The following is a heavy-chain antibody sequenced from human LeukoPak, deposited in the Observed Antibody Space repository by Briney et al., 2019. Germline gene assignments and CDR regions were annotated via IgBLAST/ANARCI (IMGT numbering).Heavy chain of an antibody. V-gene: IGHV3-15*01. J-gene: IGHJ4*02. CDR1: RFPFSNAW. Sequence: PGGSMRLSCAASRFPFSNAWMNWVRQAPGKGLEWVGRIKTKTDGGTTDYAAPVKGRFTISRDDSKNTLYLQMNSLKIEDTAVYYCATDRPWRGVYWGQGTLVTVSS. D-gene: IGHD3-10*01. CDR2: IKTKTDGGTT. CDR3: ATDRPWRGVY.